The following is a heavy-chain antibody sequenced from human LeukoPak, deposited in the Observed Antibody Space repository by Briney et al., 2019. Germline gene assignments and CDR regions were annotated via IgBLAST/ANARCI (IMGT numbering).Heavy chain of an antibody. J-gene: IGHJ4*02. CDR2: IIPILGIA. CDR3: ARDRGYSYGTLRYFDY. CDR1: GGTFSSYA. V-gene: IGHV1-69*04. D-gene: IGHD5-18*01. Sequence: ASVKVSCKASGGTFSSYAISWVRQAPGQGLEWMGRIIPILGIANYAQKFQGRVTITADKSTSTAYMELSSLRSEDTAVYYCARDRGYSYGTLRYFDYWGQGTLVTVSS.